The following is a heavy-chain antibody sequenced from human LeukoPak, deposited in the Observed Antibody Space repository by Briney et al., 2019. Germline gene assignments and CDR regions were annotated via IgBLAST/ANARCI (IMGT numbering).Heavy chain of an antibody. V-gene: IGHV3-30-3*01. CDR2: ISYDGNNK. Sequence: GGSLRLSCSASGFTFSSYAMHWVRQAPGKGLEWVAVISYDGNNKYYADSVKGRFTISRDNSKKTLYLQMNSLRAEDTAVYYCARDGYNEEDWYFDLWGRGILVTVSS. CDR3: ARDGYNEEDWYFDL. CDR1: GFTFSSYA. D-gene: IGHD5-24*01. J-gene: IGHJ2*01.